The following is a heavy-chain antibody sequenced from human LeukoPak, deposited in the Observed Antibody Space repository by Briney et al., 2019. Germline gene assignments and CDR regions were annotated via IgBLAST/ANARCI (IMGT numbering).Heavy chain of an antibody. CDR1: GGSISSGDYY. CDR3: ARSYSSGWYYFDY. V-gene: IGHV4-30-4*01. J-gene: IGHJ4*02. Sequence: PSQTLSLTCTVSGGSISSGDYYWSWIRPPPGKGLEWIGYIYYSGSTYYNPSLKSRVTISVDTSKNQFSLKLSSVTAADTAVYYCARSYSSGWYYFDYWGQGTLVTVSS. D-gene: IGHD6-19*01. CDR2: IYYSGST.